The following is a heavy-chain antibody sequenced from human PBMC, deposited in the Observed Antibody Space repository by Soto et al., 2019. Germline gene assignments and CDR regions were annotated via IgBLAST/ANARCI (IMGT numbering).Heavy chain of an antibody. J-gene: IGHJ6*02. CDR1: GFDFSNSW. CDR2: INSDGSGT. Sequence: EVQLVESGGGLVQPGGSLRLSCAASGFDFSNSWIHWVLQGPGKGLVWVSHINSDGSGTTYAGSVNGRFTIFRDNAKNTVLLPMTSPKADDSSVYYWPKETAYDMDVWGQGTTVTVSS. CDR3: PKETAYDMDV. D-gene: IGHD1-1*01. V-gene: IGHV3-74*01.